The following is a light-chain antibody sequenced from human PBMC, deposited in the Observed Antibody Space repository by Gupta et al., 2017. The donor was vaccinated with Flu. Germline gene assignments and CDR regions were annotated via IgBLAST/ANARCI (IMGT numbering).Light chain of an antibody. Sequence: VVGNYRVSWYRPNPGNAPQLIIYEVNKRPSGIPGRFSGSKSGNTASLTISGLQAEDEAHYYCSCSYVGTDVCLFGGGTKLTVL. CDR2: EVN. CDR1: VVGNYR. CDR3: SCSYVGTDVCL. J-gene: IGLJ3*02. V-gene: IGLV2-11*03.